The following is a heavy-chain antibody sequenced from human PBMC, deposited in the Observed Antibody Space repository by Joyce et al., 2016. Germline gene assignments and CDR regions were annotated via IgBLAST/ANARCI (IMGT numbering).Heavy chain of an antibody. CDR2: IDPRDSYT. CDR1: GYSFTSHW. D-gene: IGHD3-10*02. V-gene: IGHV5-10-1*03. CDR3: ARHVTDWFDP. Sequence: EAQLVQSGAEVKKPGESLRISCKGSGYSFTSHWISLVRQMPGKGLEWMGRIDPRDSYTDYSPSFEGNVTISVDKTSSAAYLQWSSLRASDTAIYYCARHVTDWFDPWGQGTLVTVSS. J-gene: IGHJ5*02.